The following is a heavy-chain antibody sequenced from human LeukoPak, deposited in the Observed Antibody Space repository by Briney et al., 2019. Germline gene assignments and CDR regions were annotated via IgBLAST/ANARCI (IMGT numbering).Heavy chain of an antibody. Sequence: SETLSLTCALSTVSGSSGNFWSWVRQPPGEGLEWIGEVHKSGRTNYNPSLKTRVTISIDASSNQLSLELTSVTAAGTAIYYCAISTMTTGRPFDYWGQGTLVTVSS. CDR1: TVSGSSGNF. J-gene: IGHJ4*02. CDR3: AISTMTTGRPFDY. D-gene: IGHD4-17*01. CDR2: VHKSGRT. V-gene: IGHV4-4*02.